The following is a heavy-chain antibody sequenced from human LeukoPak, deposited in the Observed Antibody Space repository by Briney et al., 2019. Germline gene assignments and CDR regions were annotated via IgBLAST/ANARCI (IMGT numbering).Heavy chain of an antibody. CDR3: AKDQGWRLGNYCFDF. V-gene: IGHV3-23*01. CDR2: INDDGVGI. Sequence: QPGRSLRLSCAASGFSFRNFAMTWVRQALGKGLEWVSNINDDGVGIYYADSVRGRFTISRDNSKNTLYLQMNSLRVEDTAIYYCAKDQGWRLGNYCFDFWGQGTLVTVSS. D-gene: IGHD2-21*02. J-gene: IGHJ4*02. CDR1: GFSFRNFA.